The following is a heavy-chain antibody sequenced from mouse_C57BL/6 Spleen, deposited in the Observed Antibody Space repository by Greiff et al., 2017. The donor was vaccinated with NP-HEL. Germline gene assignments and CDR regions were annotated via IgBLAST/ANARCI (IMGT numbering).Heavy chain of an antibody. V-gene: IGHV5-12*01. CDR1: GFTFSDYY. D-gene: IGHD1-1*01. J-gene: IGHJ1*03. CDR3: ARTTLLYGSSYGWYFDV. CDR2: ISNGGGST. Sequence: EVKLMESGGGLVQPGGSLKLSCAASGFTFSDYYMYWVRQTPEKRLEWVAYISNGGGSTYYPDTVKGRFTISRDNAKNTLYLQMSRLKSEDTAMYYCARTTLLYGSSYGWYFDVWGTGTTVTVSS.